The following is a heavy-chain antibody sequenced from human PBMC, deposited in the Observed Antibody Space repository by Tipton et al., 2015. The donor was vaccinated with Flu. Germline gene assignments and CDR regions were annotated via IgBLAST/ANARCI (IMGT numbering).Heavy chain of an antibody. V-gene: IGHV3-7*01. Sequence: LSLTCAASGFRINTFWMNWVRQAPGKGLEWVAIIKQDASEKLYVDSVEGRFTISRDNAKNSLSLQMDSLRGDDTAVYYCAGGSGWLITDWGQGALVTVSS. J-gene: IGHJ1*01. D-gene: IGHD6-19*01. CDR1: GFRINTFW. CDR3: AGGSGWLITD. CDR2: IKQDASEK.